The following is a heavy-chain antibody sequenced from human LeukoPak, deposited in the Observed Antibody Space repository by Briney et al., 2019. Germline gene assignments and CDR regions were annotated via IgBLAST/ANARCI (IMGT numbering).Heavy chain of an antibody. J-gene: IGHJ4*02. CDR1: GFTFSSYA. CDR3: AKDHSWPPYFDY. V-gene: IGHV3-23*01. Sequence: GGSLRLSCAASGFTFSSYAMSWVRQAPGKGLEWVSAISGSGGSTYYADSVKGRFTISRDNSKNTLYLQMNSQRAEDTAVYYCAKDHSWPPYFDYWGQGTLVTVSS. CDR2: ISGSGGST.